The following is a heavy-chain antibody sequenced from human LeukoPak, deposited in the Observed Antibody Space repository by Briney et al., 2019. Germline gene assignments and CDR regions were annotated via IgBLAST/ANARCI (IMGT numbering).Heavy chain of an antibody. CDR2: IYHSGTT. V-gene: IGHV4-38-2*02. D-gene: IGHD4-17*01. CDR1: GYSISSGYY. J-gene: IGHJ4*02. Sequence: SETLSLTCTVSGYSISSGYYWGWIRQPPGKGLEWIGSIYHSGTTYYNPSLKSRVTISVDTSKNQFSLKLSSVTAADTAVYYCARGYTGELDYWGQGTLVTVSS. CDR3: ARGYTGELDY.